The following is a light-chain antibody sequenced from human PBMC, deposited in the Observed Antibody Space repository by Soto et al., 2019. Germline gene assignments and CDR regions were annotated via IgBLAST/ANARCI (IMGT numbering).Light chain of an antibody. CDR3: PAWHDRLSGLV. V-gene: IGLV1-47*01. CDR2: RNN. Sequence: QSVLTQPPSASGTPGQRVTISCSGSSSNIGSNYVYWYHQLPGTAPKLVIYRNNQRPSGVPDRISGSKSGTSASLAISGLRSEDEADYYCPAWHDRLSGLVFGRGTKVTVL. J-gene: IGLJ2*01. CDR1: SSNIGSNY.